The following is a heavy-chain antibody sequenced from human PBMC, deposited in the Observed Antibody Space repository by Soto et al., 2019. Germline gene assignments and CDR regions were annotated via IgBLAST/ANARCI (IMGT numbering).Heavy chain of an antibody. J-gene: IGHJ6*02. CDR3: TRGRVLLWSDGMDV. V-gene: IGHV3-73*01. Sequence: GGSLRLSCAASGFTFSGSAMHWVRQASGKGLEWVGRIRSKANSYATAYAASVKGRFTISRDDSKNTAYLQMNSLKTEDTAVYYCTRGRVLLWSDGMDVWGQGTTVTVSS. CDR1: GFTFSGSA. CDR2: IRSKANSYAT. D-gene: IGHD3-10*02.